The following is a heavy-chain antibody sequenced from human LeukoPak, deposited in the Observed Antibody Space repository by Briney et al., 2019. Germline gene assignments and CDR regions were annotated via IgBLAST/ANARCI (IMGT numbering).Heavy chain of an antibody. V-gene: IGHV3-11*01. CDR2: ISLSGSTI. CDR3: ARERSFYGANLAVDY. CDR1: RFTFSDYH. Sequence: PGGSLRLSCAASRFTFSDYHMSWPPPARGKGREGVSYISLSGSTIHYTDSVKGRFTISRDNARDSLFLQMNSLGAEDTAVYYCARERSFYGANLAVDYWGQGTLVTVSS. D-gene: IGHD4/OR15-4a*01. J-gene: IGHJ4*02.